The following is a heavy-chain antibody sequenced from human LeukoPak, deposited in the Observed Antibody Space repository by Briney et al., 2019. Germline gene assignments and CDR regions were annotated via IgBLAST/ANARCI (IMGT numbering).Heavy chain of an antibody. CDR1: GGSISRNY. V-gene: IGHV4-59*01. CDR3: ATSYYGSGTYYNWFDP. D-gene: IGHD3-10*01. J-gene: IGHJ5*02. CDR2: IHSIGTT. Sequence: SETLSLTCTVSGGSISRNYWSWIRQTPGKGLEWIGYIHSIGTTNYNPSLKSRLTISIGTSKNQFSLKLSSVTAADTAVYYCATSYYGSGTYYNWFDPWGQGTLVTVSS.